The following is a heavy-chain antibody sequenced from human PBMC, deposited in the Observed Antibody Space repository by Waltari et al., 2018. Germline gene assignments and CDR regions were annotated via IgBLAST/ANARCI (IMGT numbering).Heavy chain of an antibody. CDR1: GGSFSGYY. Sequence: QVQLQQWGAGLLKPSETLSLTCAVYGGSFSGYYWSWIRQPPGKGLEWIGEINHRGRTNDNPSLKSRVTISVDTSKNQFSLKLSSVTAADTAVYYWARGLWLAPRAFDYWGQGTLVTVSS. CDR3: ARGLWLAPRAFDY. CDR2: INHRGRT. J-gene: IGHJ4*02. V-gene: IGHV4-34*01. D-gene: IGHD6-19*01.